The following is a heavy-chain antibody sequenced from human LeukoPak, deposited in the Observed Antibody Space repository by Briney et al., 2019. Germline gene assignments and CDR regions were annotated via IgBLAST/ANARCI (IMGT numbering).Heavy chain of an antibody. CDR2: IYYSGST. CDR3: ARARVHSSSSLGPFDY. Sequence: SETLSLTCTVSGGSISSSGYYWGWIRQPPGKGLEWIGSIYYSGSTYYNPSLKSRVTISVDTSKNQFSLKLSSVTAADTAVYYCARARVHSSSSLGPFDYWGQGTLVTVSS. CDR1: GGSISSSGYY. D-gene: IGHD6-6*01. J-gene: IGHJ4*02. V-gene: IGHV4-39*07.